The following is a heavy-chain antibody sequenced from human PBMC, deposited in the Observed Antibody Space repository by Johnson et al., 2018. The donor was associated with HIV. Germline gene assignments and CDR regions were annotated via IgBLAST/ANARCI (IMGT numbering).Heavy chain of an antibody. CDR3: ARDDGSGIRVKGAFDI. CDR1: GFTFSSYA. Sequence: QVQLVESGGGVAQPGGSLRLSCVASGFTFSSYAMHWVRQAPGKGLEWVAVISYDGSSKYYADSVKGRFTVSRDNSKNTLYLQMNSLRPEGTAVYYCARDDGSGIRVKGAFDIWGQGTWVAVSS. CDR2: ISYDGSSK. D-gene: IGHD3-10*01. V-gene: IGHV3-30*04. J-gene: IGHJ3*02.